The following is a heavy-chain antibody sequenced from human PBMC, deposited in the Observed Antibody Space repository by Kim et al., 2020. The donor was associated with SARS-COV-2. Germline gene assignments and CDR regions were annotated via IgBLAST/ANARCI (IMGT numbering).Heavy chain of an antibody. J-gene: IGHJ4*02. CDR2: INSDGSST. D-gene: IGHD6-19*01. V-gene: IGHV3-74*01. CDR3: ARAPRGSSGWWAY. Sequence: GGSLRLFCAASGFTFSSYWMHWVRQAPGKGLVWVSRINSDGSSTSYADSVKGRFTISRDNAKNTLYLQMNSLRAEDTAVYYCARAPRGSSGWWAYWGQGTLVTVSS. CDR1: GFTFSSYW.